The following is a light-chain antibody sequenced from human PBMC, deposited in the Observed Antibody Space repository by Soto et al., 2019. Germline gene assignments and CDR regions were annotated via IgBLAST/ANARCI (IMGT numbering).Light chain of an antibody. CDR2: SAS. V-gene: IGKV1-5*03. CDR3: QQYESYPLT. CDR1: QSISGW. Sequence: DIQMTQSPSTLSASVGDRVTITCRASQSISGWLAWYRQKPGKAPELLIYSASTLETGVPSRFSGSGSGTESTLTVSSLQPDDFATYYCQQYESYPLTFGGGTKVDIK. J-gene: IGKJ4*01.